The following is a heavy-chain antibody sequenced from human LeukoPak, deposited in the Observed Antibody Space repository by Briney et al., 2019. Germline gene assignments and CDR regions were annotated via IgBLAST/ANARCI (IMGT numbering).Heavy chain of an antibody. CDR2: IYHSGST. CDR1: GGSISSGGYY. CDR3: ARDPPSWFDP. J-gene: IGHJ5*02. Sequence: SSETLSLTCTVSGGSISSGGYYWSWIRQPPGKGLEWIGYIYHSGSTYYNPSLKSRVTISADRSKNQFSLKLSSVTAADTAVYYCARDPPSWFDPWGQGTLVTVSS. V-gene: IGHV4-30-2*01.